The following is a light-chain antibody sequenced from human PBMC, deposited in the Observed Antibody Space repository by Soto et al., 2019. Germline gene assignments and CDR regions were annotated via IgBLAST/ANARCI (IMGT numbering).Light chain of an antibody. V-gene: IGKV1-39*01. CDR2: AAS. Sequence: DIQMTQSPSSLSASVGDRVTITCWARQIISSSVSWYQQKPGKAPNLLIYAASSLQSGVPSRFSVGGSGTDFTLTISSLQPEDFATYYCQQSYSTPYTFGQGTKLEIK. J-gene: IGKJ2*01. CDR3: QQSYSTPYT. CDR1: QIISSS.